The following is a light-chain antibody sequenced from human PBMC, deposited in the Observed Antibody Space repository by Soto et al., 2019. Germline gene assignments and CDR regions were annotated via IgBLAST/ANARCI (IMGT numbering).Light chain of an antibody. Sequence: SVLAQPPSVSGAPGQRVSISCTGSTSNIGAPYDVHWYQHLPGTAPKLLIYGDNNRPSGVPGRFSGSKSGTSASLAITRLQAEDEADYYCQSYDISLHNYVFGTGTKVTV. J-gene: IGLJ1*01. CDR1: TSNIGAPYD. V-gene: IGLV1-40*01. CDR3: QSYDISLHNYV. CDR2: GDN.